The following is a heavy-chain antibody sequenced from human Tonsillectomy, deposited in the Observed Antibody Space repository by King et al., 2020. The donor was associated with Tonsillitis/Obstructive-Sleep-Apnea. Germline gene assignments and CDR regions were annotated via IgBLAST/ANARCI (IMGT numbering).Heavy chain of an antibody. Sequence: VQLQQWGAGLLKPSETLSLTCAVYGGSFSGYYWSWIRQPPGKGLEWIGEINHSGSTNYNPSLKSRVTISVDTSKNQFSLKLSSVTAADTAVYYCARGLGDLTYDFWSGYSRPRPADAFDIWGQGTMVTVSS. CDR1: GGSFSGYY. V-gene: IGHV4-34*01. CDR2: INHSGST. D-gene: IGHD3-3*01. J-gene: IGHJ3*02. CDR3: ARGLGDLTYDFWSGYSRPRPADAFDI.